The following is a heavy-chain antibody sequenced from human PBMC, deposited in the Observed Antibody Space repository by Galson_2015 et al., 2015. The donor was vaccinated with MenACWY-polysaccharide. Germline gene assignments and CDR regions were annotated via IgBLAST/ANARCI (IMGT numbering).Heavy chain of an antibody. J-gene: IGHJ4*02. D-gene: IGHD5-18*01. CDR1: GYTFTSYD. Sequence: SVKVSCKASGYTFTSYDINWVRQAPGQGLEWMGWMNPNSGNTGYAQKFQGRVTMTSNSAMTTAYMELSSLRSEDTAVYYCARIIARTYTYADSWGQGSLVTVSS. V-gene: IGHV1-8*01. CDR2: MNPNSGNT. CDR3: ARIIARTYTYADS.